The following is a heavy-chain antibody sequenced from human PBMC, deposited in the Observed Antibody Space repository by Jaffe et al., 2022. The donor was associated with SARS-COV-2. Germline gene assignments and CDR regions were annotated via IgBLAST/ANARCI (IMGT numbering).Heavy chain of an antibody. CDR2: ISYDGSNK. D-gene: IGHD2-2*01. V-gene: IGHV3-30-3*01. J-gene: IGHJ6*02. Sequence: QVQLVESGGGVVQPGRSLRLSCAASGFTFSSYAMHWVRQAPGKGLEWVAVISYDGSNKYYADSVKGRFTISRDNSKNTLYLQMNSLRAEDTAVYYCAREAVPAAKVYYYGMDVWGQGTTVTVSS. CDR3: AREAVPAAKVYYYGMDV. CDR1: GFTFSSYA.